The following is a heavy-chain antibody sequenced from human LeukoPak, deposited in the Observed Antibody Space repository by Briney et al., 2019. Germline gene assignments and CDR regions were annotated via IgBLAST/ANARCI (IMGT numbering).Heavy chain of an antibody. CDR1: GFTFSSYA. CDR3: AKGNVYDSSGYYDY. Sequence: PGGSLRLSCAASGFTFSSYAMSWVRHALGKGLEGVSAISGSGGSTYYADSVKGRFTISRDNSKNTLYLQMNSLRAEDTAVYYCAKGNVYDSSGYYDYWGQGTLVTVSS. CDR2: ISGSGGST. V-gene: IGHV3-23*01. J-gene: IGHJ4*02. D-gene: IGHD3-22*01.